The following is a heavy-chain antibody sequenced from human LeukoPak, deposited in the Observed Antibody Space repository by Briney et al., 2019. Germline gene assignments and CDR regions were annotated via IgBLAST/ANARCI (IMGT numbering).Heavy chain of an antibody. D-gene: IGHD3-22*01. J-gene: IGHJ3*02. CDR1: GYTFTSYD. CDR3: ARGHIPYDSSGYGNDAFDI. Sequence: GASVKVSCKASGYTFTSYDINWVRQATGQGLEWMGWMNPNSGNTGYAQKFQGRATMTRNTSISTAYMELSSLRSEDTAVYYCARGHIPYDSSGYGNDAFDIWGQGTMVTVSS. CDR2: MNPNSGNT. V-gene: IGHV1-8*01.